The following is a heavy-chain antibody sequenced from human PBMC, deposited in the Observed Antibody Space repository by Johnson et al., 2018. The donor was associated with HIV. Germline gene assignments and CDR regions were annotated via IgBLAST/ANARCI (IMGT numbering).Heavy chain of an antibody. J-gene: IGHJ3*02. CDR3: ARGGFGELLQDDALDI. V-gene: IGHV3-66*01. Sequence: VQLVESGGGLVKPGGSLRLSCAASGFTFSDYYMSWIRQAPGKGLEWVSVIYSGGSTYYADSVKGRFTISRDNSKNTLYLQMNSLRAEDTAVYYCARGGFGELLQDDALDIWGQGTMVTVSS. CDR1: GFTFSDYY. CDR2: IYSGGST. D-gene: IGHD3-10*01.